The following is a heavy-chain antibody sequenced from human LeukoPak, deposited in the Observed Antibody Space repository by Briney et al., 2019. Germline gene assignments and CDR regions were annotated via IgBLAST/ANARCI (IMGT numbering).Heavy chain of an antibody. CDR3: ARGVGVAARHFDY. Sequence: KTSETLSLTCTVSGGSISSRSYYWGWIRRSPGKGLEWIGEINHSGSTNYNPSLKSRVTISVDTSKNQFSLKLSSVTAADTAVYYCARGVGVAARHFDYWGQGILVTVSS. CDR2: INHSGST. V-gene: IGHV4-39*07. CDR1: GGSISSRSYY. J-gene: IGHJ4*02. D-gene: IGHD6-6*01.